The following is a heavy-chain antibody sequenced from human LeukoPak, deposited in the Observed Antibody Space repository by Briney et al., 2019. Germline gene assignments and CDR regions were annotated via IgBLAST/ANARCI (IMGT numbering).Heavy chain of an antibody. V-gene: IGHV3-20*01. CDR1: GFTFDDYG. D-gene: IGHD3-22*01. J-gene: IGHJ4*02. CDR3: ARGLADSSGHFDY. Sequence: GGPLRLSCAASGFTFDDYGMSWVRQAPGKGLEWVSGINWNGGSTGYAGSVKGRFTISRDNAKNSLYLQMNSLRAEDMALYHCARGLADSSGHFDYWGQGTLVTVSS. CDR2: INWNGGST.